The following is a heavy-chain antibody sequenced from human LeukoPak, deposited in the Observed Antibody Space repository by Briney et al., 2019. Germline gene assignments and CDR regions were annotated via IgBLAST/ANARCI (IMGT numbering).Heavy chain of an antibody. V-gene: IGHV4-61*02. J-gene: IGHJ3*02. D-gene: IGHD3-22*01. Sequence: PSETLSLTCTVSGGSISSGSYYWSWIRQPAGKGLEWIGRIYTSGSTNYNPSLKSRVTISVDTPKNQFSLKLSSVTAADTAVYYCARASYYYDSSGYYFYAFDIWGQGTMVTVSS. CDR1: GGSISSGSYY. CDR2: IYTSGST. CDR3: ARASYYYDSSGYYFYAFDI.